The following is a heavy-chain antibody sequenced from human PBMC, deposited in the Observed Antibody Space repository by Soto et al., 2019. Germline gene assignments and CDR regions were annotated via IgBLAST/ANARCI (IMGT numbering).Heavy chain of an antibody. CDR2: IWYDGSNK. CDR1: GFTFSSYG. D-gene: IGHD3-22*01. CDR3: ARPPDYYDSSGYYFDY. Sequence: GGSLRLSCAASGFTFSSYGMHWVRQAPGKGLEWVAVIWYDGSNKYYADSVKGRFTISRDNSKNTLYLQMNSLRAEDTAVYYCARPPDYYDSSGYYFDYWGQGTLVTVSS. V-gene: IGHV3-33*01. J-gene: IGHJ4*02.